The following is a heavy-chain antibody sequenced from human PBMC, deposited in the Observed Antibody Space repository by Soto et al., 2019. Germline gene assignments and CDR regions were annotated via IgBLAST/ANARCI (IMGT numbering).Heavy chain of an antibody. Sequence: QVQLVQSGAEVKKPGASVKVSCKASGYTFTGYYMHWVRQAPGQGLEWMGWINPNSGGTNYAQKFQVWVTMTRDTSISTAYMELSRLRSDDTAVYYCARARLSGSYLLDPWGQGTLVTVSS. CDR2: INPNSGGT. CDR1: GYTFTGYY. V-gene: IGHV1-2*04. CDR3: ARARLSGSYLLDP. J-gene: IGHJ5*02. D-gene: IGHD1-26*01.